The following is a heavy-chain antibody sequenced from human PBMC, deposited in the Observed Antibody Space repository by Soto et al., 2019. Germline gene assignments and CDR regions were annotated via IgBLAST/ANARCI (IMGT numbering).Heavy chain of an antibody. V-gene: IGHV3-33*01. Sequence: GGSLRLSCAASGFTFSSYGMHWVRQAPGKGLEWVAVIWYDGSNKYYADSVKGRFTISRDNSKNTLYLQMNSLRAEDTAVYYYARDPESIAAAAHYPHWGQGTLVTVSS. CDR3: ARDPESIAAAAHYPH. CDR2: IWYDGSNK. J-gene: IGHJ1*01. CDR1: GFTFSSYG. D-gene: IGHD6-13*01.